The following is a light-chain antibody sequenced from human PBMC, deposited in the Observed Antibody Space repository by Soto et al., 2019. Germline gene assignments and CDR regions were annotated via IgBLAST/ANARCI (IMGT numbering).Light chain of an antibody. CDR3: QHYGYPQWK. J-gene: IGKJ1*01. CDR1: QSISDT. Sequence: DTVMTQSPSTLSVSPGGRATLSCRASQSISDTLAWYQQKPGQAPRLLIHGASTRATGFPARFSGSGSGTDFALTISRLEPEDFVVYYCQHYGYPQWKFGQGTKVDIK. V-gene: IGKV3-15*01. CDR2: GAS.